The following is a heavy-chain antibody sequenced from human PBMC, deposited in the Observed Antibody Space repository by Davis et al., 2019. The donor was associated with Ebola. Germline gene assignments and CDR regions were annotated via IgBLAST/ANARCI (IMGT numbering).Heavy chain of an antibody. CDR1: GLTVGTAF. Sequence: GGSLRLSCAVSGLTVGTAFMSWVRQAPGKRLEWVSTLGTSADTSYADSVKGRFNISRDNSKNTLYLQMNGLRVEDTAIYYCAKDTSNIWFDIWGQGTMVTVSS. CDR3: AKDTSNIWFDI. D-gene: IGHD1-26*01. V-gene: IGHV3-53*01. CDR2: LGTSADT. J-gene: IGHJ3*02.